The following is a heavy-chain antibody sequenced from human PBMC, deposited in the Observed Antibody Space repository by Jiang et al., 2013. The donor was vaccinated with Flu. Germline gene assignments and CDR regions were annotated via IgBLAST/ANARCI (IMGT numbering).Heavy chain of an antibody. Sequence: VQLLESGGGLVQPGGSLRLSCAASGFTFSSYSMNWVRQAPGKGLEWVSYISSSSSTIYYADSVKGRFTISRDNAKNSLYLQMNSLRDEDTAVYYCARGQLENPYYDYVWGSYRFLDAFDIWAKGQWSPSLQ. J-gene: IGHJ3*02. D-gene: IGHD3-16*02. CDR1: GFTFSSYS. CDR3: ARGQLENPYYDYVWGSYRFLDAFDI. CDR2: ISSSSSTI. V-gene: IGHV3-48*02.